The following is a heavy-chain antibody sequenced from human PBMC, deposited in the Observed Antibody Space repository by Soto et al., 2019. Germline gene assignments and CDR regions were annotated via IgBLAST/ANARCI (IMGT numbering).Heavy chain of an antibody. CDR3: AKRVLESSGWLLYTWFDP. D-gene: IGHD6-19*01. Sequence: TGGSLRLSCAASGFTFSSYAMSWVRQAPGKGLEWVSAISGSGGSTYYADSVKGRFTISRDNSKNTLYLQMNSLRAEDTAVYYCAKRVLESSGWLLYTWFDPWGQGTLVTVSS. CDR2: ISGSGGST. V-gene: IGHV3-23*01. CDR1: GFTFSSYA. J-gene: IGHJ5*02.